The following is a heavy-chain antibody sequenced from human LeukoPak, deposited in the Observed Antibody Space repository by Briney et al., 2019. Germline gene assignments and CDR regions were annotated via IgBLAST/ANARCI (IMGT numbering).Heavy chain of an antibody. Sequence: GGSLRLSCAASGFTFSSYSMNWVRQAPGKVLEWVSSISSSSSYIYYADSVKGRFTISRDNAKNSLYLQMNSLRAEDTAVYYCARENSSFFDYWGQGTLVTVSS. V-gene: IGHV3-21*01. CDR2: ISSSSSYI. J-gene: IGHJ4*02. D-gene: IGHD6-6*01. CDR1: GFTFSSYS. CDR3: ARENSSFFDY.